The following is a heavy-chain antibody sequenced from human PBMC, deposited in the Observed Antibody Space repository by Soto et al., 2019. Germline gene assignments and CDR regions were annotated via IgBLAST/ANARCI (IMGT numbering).Heavy chain of an antibody. CDR2: IRSKANSYAT. D-gene: IGHD3-3*01. CDR1: GFTFSGSA. J-gene: IGHJ6*03. V-gene: IGHV3-73*01. CDR3: TRYYDFWSGYYPAYYYYYMDV. Sequence: EVQLVESGGGLVQPGGSLKLSCAASGFTFSGSAMHWVRQASGKGLEWVGRIRSKANSYATAYAASVKGRFTISRDHTKNTAYLQMNSLKTDYTAVYYGTRYYDFWSGYYPAYYYYYMDVWGKGTTVTVSS.